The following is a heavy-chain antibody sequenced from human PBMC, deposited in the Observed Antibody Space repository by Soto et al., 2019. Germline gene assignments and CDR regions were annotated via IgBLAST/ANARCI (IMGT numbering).Heavy chain of an antibody. CDR2: IYYSGRT. CDR3: ARLRSLGGVTVNS. CDR1: GGSVRSSYW. V-gene: IGHV4-4*02. J-gene: IGHJ4*02. Sequence: QVQLQESGPGLVKPSGTLSLTCAVSGGSVRSSYWWGWVRQAPGKGLEWIGEIYYSGRTEYNPSLESRFTTSVDKSKKEFSLRLTSVTAADTALYFCARLRSLGGVTVNSWGQGKLVTVSS. D-gene: IGHD2-8*01.